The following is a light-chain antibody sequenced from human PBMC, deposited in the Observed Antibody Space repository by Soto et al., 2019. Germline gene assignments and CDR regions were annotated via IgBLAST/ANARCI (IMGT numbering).Light chain of an antibody. Sequence: DIQMTQSPSSLSASVGDRVTITCRASQIISTFLNWSQHKPGKAPKLLIYATSSLQSGVPSRIRGCGSGTDFTLTISSLQPEDFATYYCQQSYSNVCTFGPGTKVDIK. CDR2: ATS. CDR3: QQSYSNVCT. V-gene: IGKV1-39*01. J-gene: IGKJ1*01. CDR1: QIISTF.